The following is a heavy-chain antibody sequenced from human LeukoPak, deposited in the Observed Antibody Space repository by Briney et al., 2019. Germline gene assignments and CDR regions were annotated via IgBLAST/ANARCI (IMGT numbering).Heavy chain of an antibody. CDR2: IYTSGST. Sequence: SETLSLTCTVSGGSISSYYWSWIRQPPGKGLEWIGRIYTSGSTNYNPSLKSRVTMSVDTSKNQFSLKLSSVTAADTAVYYCARDSYYGSGSYYGYWGQGTLVTVSS. D-gene: IGHD3-10*01. CDR1: GGSISSYY. CDR3: ARDSYYGSGSYYGY. J-gene: IGHJ4*02. V-gene: IGHV4-4*07.